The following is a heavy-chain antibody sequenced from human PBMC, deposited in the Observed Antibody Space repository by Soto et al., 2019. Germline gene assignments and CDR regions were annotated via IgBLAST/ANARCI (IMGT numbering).Heavy chain of an antibody. CDR1: GGSFSGYY. D-gene: IGHD2-2*02. Sequence: SETLSLTCAVYGGSFSGYYWSWIRQPPGKGLEWIGEINHSGSTNYNPSLKSRVTISVDTSKNQFSLKLSSVTAADTAVYYCARVSIVVVPAAIISYYYYGMDVWGQGTTDTVSS. CDR2: INHSGST. J-gene: IGHJ6*02. CDR3: ARVSIVVVPAAIISYYYYGMDV. V-gene: IGHV4-34*01.